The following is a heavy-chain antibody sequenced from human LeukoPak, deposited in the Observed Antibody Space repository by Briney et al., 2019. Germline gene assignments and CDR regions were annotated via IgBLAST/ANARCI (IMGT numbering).Heavy chain of an antibody. D-gene: IGHD4-17*01. V-gene: IGHV3-74*01. CDR3: VRDGDHYDFDY. CDR1: GFTFSTYW. CDR2: IKGDGSHT. Sequence: PGGSLRLSCAASGFTFSTYWMHWVRQAPGKGLVWVSRIKGDGSHTIYADSVKGRFTISRDNAKNTVNLQMNSLRAEDTAVYYCVRDGDHYDFDYWGQGTLVTVSS. J-gene: IGHJ4*02.